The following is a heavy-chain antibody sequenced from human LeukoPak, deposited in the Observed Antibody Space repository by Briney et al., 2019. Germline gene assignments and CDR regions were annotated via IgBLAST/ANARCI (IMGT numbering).Heavy chain of an antibody. CDR3: AKDTKSEGGSGWPNDAFDI. J-gene: IGHJ3*02. V-gene: IGHV3-23*01. D-gene: IGHD6-19*01. CDR2: ISGSGGST. CDR1: GFTFSSYA. Sequence: PGGSLRLSCAASGFTFSSYAMSWVRQAPGKGLEWVSAISGSGGSTYYADSVKGRFTISRDNSKNTLYLQMNSLRAEDTAVYYCAKDTKSEGGSGWPNDAFDIWGQGTMVTVSS.